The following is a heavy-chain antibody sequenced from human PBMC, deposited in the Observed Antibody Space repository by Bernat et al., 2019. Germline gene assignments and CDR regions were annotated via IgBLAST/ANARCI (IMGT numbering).Heavy chain of an antibody. V-gene: IGHV1-18*01. CDR1: GYNFTSYG. Sequence: QVQLVQSGAEVKKPGASVKVSCKASGYNFTSYGISWVRQAPGQGLEWMGWISAYNGNTNYAQKIQGRVTMTTDTSTSTANMELRSLRSDDTAVYYCARDCSGGSCYPDQYYFDYWGQGTLVTVSS. D-gene: IGHD2-15*01. CDR2: ISAYNGNT. J-gene: IGHJ4*02. CDR3: ARDCSGGSCYPDQYYFDY.